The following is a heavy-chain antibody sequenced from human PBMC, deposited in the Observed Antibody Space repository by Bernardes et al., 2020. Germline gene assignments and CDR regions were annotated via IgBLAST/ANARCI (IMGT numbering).Heavy chain of an antibody. CDR3: ARPSHSSGWSSIDS. D-gene: IGHD6-19*01. V-gene: IGHV3-7*01. Sequence: GGSLRLSCAASGFTFSSYCMSWVRQAPGKGLEWVANIKQDGSEKYYVDSVKGRFTISRDNAKNSVYLQMNSLRAEDTAVYYCARPSHSSGWSSIDSWGQGTLVTVSS. J-gene: IGHJ4*02. CDR2: IKQDGSEK. CDR1: GFTFSSYC.